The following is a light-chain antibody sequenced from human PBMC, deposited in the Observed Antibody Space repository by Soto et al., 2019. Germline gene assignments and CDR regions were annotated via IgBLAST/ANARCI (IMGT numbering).Light chain of an antibody. CDR3: QQYSTYTPRT. J-gene: IGKJ1*01. Sequence: DIQMTQSPSTLSASIGDRVTITCRASQSISSWLAWYQQKPGKAPKILIYKASSLESGVPSRFSGSGSGTEFTLTIRSLQPDDFATYYCQQYSTYTPRTFGKGTKL. CDR2: KAS. CDR1: QSISSW. V-gene: IGKV1-5*03.